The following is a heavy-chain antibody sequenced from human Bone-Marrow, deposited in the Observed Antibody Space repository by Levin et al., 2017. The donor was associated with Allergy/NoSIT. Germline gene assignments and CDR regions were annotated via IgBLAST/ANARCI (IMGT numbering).Heavy chain of an antibody. D-gene: IGHD6-19*01. CDR2: TYYRSKWYN. CDR1: GDSVSSNSAA. Sequence: ASETLSLTCAISGDSVSSNSAAWNWIRQSPSRGLEWLGRTYYRSKWYNDYAVSVKSRITINPDTSKNQFSLQLNSVTPEDTAVYYCARVPSSGWYEGGYSFDYWGQGTLVTVSS. J-gene: IGHJ4*02. V-gene: IGHV6-1*01. CDR3: ARVPSSGWYEGGYSFDY.